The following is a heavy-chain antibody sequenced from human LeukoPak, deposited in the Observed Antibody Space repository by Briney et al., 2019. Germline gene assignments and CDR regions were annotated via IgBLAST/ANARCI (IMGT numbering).Heavy chain of an antibody. Sequence: GESLQISCAASGFTFSSYWMSWVRQAPGKGLEWGANMKYDGSEKYYVDSVKGRFTISRDNAKNSLYLQMNSLRAEDTAVYYCARDIEAAGLFLDYWGQGTLVTVSS. D-gene: IGHD6-13*01. CDR1: GFTFSSYW. V-gene: IGHV3-7*01. CDR3: ARDIEAAGLFLDY. CDR2: MKYDGSEK. J-gene: IGHJ4*02.